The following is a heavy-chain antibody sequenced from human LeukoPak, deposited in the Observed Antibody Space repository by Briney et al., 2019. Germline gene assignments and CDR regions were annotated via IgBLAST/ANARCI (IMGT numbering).Heavy chain of an antibody. Sequence: KSGGSLRRSCAASGFTCSSYSMNWVRQAPGKGLEWVSSISSSSSYIYYADSVKGRFTISRDNAKNSLYLQMNSLRAEDTAVYYCARLIGLYSSRGGALDIWGQGTMVTVSS. CDR1: GFTCSSYS. CDR3: ARLIGLYSSRGGALDI. D-gene: IGHD6-13*01. V-gene: IGHV3-21*01. CDR2: ISSSSSYI. J-gene: IGHJ3*02.